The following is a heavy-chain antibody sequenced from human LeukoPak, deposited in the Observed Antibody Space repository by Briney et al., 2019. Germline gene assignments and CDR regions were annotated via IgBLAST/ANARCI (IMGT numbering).Heavy chain of an antibody. CDR1: GFTFTNYV. Sequence: GGTLRLSCAASGFTFTNYVMNWVRQAPGKGLEWVSGISGGGSSTYYADSVKGRFTISRDNSKNTLYLQMNSLRAEDTAVYYCARLVPPNYGAQLRVGAFDIWGQGTMVTVSS. CDR3: ARLVPPNYGAQLRVGAFDI. CDR2: ISGGGSST. D-gene: IGHD4-17*01. J-gene: IGHJ3*02. V-gene: IGHV3-23*01.